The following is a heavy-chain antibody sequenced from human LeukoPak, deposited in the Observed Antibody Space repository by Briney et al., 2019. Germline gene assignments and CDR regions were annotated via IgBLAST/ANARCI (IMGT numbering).Heavy chain of an antibody. CDR2: INHSGRT. CDR3: ARGPWGVWGSYRPFDP. V-gene: IGHV4-34*01. CDR1: GGSFSGYY. J-gene: IGHJ5*02. Sequence: SETLSLTCAVYGGSFSGYYWSWIRQPPGKGLEWIGEINHSGRTNYNPSLKSRVTISVDTSKNQFSLKLSSVTAADTAVYYCARGPWGVWGSYRPFDPWGQGTLVTVSS. D-gene: IGHD3-16*02.